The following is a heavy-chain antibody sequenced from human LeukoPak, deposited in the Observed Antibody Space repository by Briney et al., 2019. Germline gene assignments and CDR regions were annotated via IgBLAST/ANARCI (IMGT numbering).Heavy chain of an antibody. D-gene: IGHD3-10*01. CDR2: FDPEDGET. Sequence: GASVKVSCKVSGYTLTELSMHWVRQAPGKGLEWMGGFDPEDGETIYAQKFQGRVTMTEDTSTDTAYMELRSLRSDDTAVYYCARLLWFGEFYGMDVWGQGTTVTVSS. V-gene: IGHV1-24*01. J-gene: IGHJ6*02. CDR1: GYTLTELS. CDR3: ARLLWFGEFYGMDV.